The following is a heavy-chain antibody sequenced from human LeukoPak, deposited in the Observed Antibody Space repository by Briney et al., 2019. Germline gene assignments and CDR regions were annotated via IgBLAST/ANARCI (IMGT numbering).Heavy chain of an antibody. Sequence: SETLSLTCTVSGGSISSYYWSWIRQPPGKGLEWIGYIYYSGSTNFNPSLKSRVTISVDTSKNQFSLKLSSVTAADTAVYYCARLGSPQGYGGNKAFDIWGHGTMVTVSS. J-gene: IGHJ3*02. V-gene: IGHV4-59*01. CDR2: IYYSGST. CDR1: GGSISSYY. CDR3: ARLGSPQGYGGNKAFDI. D-gene: IGHD4-23*01.